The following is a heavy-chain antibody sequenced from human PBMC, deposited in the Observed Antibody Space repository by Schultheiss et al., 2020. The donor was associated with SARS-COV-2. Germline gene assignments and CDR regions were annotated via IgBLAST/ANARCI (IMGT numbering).Heavy chain of an antibody. J-gene: IGHJ4*02. D-gene: IGHD6-6*01. CDR1: GFTFSSYD. CDR3: AKDKLYSSSSEGGYFDY. Sequence: GGSLRLSCAASGFTFSSYDMSWVRQAPGKGLEWVSAISATGGATYYADSVKGRFTVARDNAKNSLYLQMNSLRAEDTALYYCAKDKLYSSSSEGGYFDYWGQGTLVTVSS. V-gene: IGHV3-23*01. CDR2: ISATGGAT.